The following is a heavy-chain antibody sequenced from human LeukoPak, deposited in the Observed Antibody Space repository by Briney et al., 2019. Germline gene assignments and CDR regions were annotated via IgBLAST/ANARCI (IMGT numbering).Heavy chain of an antibody. D-gene: IGHD3-10*01. CDR2: INHSGST. Sequence: PSETLSLTCAVYGGSFSGYYWSWIRQPPGKGLEWIGEINHSGSTNYNSSLKSRVTISVGTSNNQFSLKLSSVTAADTAVYYCASPSSYYYGSGSYPRTDVWGQGTTVTVSS. J-gene: IGHJ6*02. CDR3: ASPSSYYYGSGSYPRTDV. V-gene: IGHV4-34*01. CDR1: GGSFSGYY.